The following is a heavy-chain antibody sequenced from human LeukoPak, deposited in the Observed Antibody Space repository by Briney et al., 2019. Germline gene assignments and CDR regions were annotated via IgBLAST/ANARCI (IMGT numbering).Heavy chain of an antibody. Sequence: PSETLSLTCTVSGGSISSSSYYWGWIRQPPGKGLEWIGYIYYSGSTYYNPSLKSRVTISVDTSKNQFSLKLSSVTAADTAVYYCARGSLLSAATPWGQGTLVTVSS. CDR3: ARGSLLSAATP. CDR2: IYYSGST. CDR1: GGSISSSSYY. J-gene: IGHJ5*02. D-gene: IGHD2-15*01. V-gene: IGHV4-30-4*08.